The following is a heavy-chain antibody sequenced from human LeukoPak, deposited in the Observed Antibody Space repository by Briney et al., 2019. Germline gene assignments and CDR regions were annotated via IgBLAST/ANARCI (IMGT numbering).Heavy chain of an antibody. CDR1: GYTFTSYD. J-gene: IGHJ6*03. V-gene: IGHV1-8*01. CDR3: ARGNKLRGGYYYYMDV. CDR2: MNPNSGNA. Sequence: ASVKVSCKASGYTFTSYDINWVRQATGQGLEWMGWMNPNSGNAGYAQKFQGRVTMTRNTSISTAYMELSSLRSEDTAVYYCARGNKLRGGYYYYMDVWGKGTTVTVSS. D-gene: IGHD1-26*01.